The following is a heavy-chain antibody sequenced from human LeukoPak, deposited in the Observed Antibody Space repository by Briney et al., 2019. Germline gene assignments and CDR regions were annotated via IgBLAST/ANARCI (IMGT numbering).Heavy chain of an antibody. CDR2: INAGNGNT. J-gene: IGHJ5*02. Sequence: ASVKVSCKASGYTFTSYAMHWVRQAPGQRLEWMGWINAGNGNTKYSQKFQGRVTVTRDTSASTAYMELSSLRSEDTAVYCCARDRIRYYMNWFDPWGQGTLVTVSS. CDR3: ARDRIRYYMNWFDP. CDR1: GYTFTSYA. D-gene: IGHD3-9*01. V-gene: IGHV1-3*01.